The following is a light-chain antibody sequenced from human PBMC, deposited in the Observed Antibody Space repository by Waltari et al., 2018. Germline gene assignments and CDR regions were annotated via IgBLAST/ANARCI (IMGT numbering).Light chain of an antibody. CDR1: QSISGY. CDR2: AAS. V-gene: IGKV1-39*01. Sequence: DIDMTQSPSSLSASVGDRVTITCRASQSISGYLHWYQQKPGRAPRLLIFAASNLQSGVQSRFSGSGSGTDFTLTISSLQPEDFATYYCQQSFNRPPTFGGGTKVEVK. J-gene: IGKJ4*01. CDR3: QQSFNRPPT.